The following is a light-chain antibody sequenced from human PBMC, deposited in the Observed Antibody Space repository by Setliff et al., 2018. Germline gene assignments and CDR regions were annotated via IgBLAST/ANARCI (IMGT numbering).Light chain of an antibody. V-gene: IGLV2-14*01. CDR1: SSDVGYYNY. J-gene: IGLJ1*01. CDR3: SSYTSRSQV. Sequence: QSALAQPASVSGSPGQSITISCTGTSSDVGYYNYVSWYQQHPGKAPKLMIYEVGNRPSRVSNRFSGSKSGNTASLTISGLQAEDEADYYCSSYTSRSQVFGTGTKVTVL. CDR2: EVG.